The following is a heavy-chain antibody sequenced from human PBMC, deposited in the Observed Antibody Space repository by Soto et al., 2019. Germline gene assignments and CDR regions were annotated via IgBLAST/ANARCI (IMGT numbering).Heavy chain of an antibody. D-gene: IGHD3-16*01. Sequence: PGGSLRLSCAASGFTFSSYAMHWVRQAPGKGLEWVAVISSDGSNKYYADSVKGRFTISRDNSKNTLYLQMNSLRAEDTAVYYCARDRGGDYFDYWGQGTLVTVSS. CDR1: GFTFSSYA. CDR3: ARDRGGDYFDY. J-gene: IGHJ4*02. V-gene: IGHV3-30*03. CDR2: ISSDGSNK.